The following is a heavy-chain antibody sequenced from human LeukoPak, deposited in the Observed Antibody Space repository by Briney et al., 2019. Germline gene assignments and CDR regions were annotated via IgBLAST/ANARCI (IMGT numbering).Heavy chain of an antibody. D-gene: IGHD1-14*01. CDR2: ISSDGSTT. Sequence: GGSLRLSCAASGFTFSSYWVHWVRQAPGKGLVWVSRISSDGSTTNYADSVKGRFTISRDNSKNTLYLQMNSLRVEDTAVYYCARKLHSTTDDYWGQGTLVTVSS. CDR1: GFTFSSYW. CDR3: ARKLHSTTDDY. J-gene: IGHJ4*02. V-gene: IGHV3-74*01.